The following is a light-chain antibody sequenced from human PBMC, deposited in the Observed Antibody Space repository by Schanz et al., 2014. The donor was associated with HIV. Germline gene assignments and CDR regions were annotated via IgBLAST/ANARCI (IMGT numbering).Light chain of an antibody. V-gene: IGLV2-23*01. CDR2: EGS. Sequence: QSALTQPASVSGSPGQSITISCTGTSSDVGSYNLVSWYQQHPGKAPKLMIYEGSKRPSGVSNRFSVSKSGNTASLTISGLQAEDEADYYCSSYAGTTTHWVFGGGTKLTVL. J-gene: IGLJ3*02. CDR3: SSYAGTTTHWV. CDR1: SSDVGSYNL.